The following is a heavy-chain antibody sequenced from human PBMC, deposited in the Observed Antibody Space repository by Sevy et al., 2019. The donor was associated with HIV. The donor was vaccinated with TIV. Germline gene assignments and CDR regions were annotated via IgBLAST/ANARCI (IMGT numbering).Heavy chain of an antibody. CDR2: ISSSSSYI. V-gene: IGHV3-21*01. CDR3: ARGSEVVPSGVY. D-gene: IGHD2-2*01. J-gene: IGHJ4*02. Sequence: GGSLRLSCAASGFTFSSYSMNWVRQAPGKGLEWVSSISSSSSYIYYADSVKGRFTISRDNAKNSLYLQMNSLRAVDTAVYYCARGSEVVPSGVYWGQGTLVTVSS. CDR1: GFTFSSYS.